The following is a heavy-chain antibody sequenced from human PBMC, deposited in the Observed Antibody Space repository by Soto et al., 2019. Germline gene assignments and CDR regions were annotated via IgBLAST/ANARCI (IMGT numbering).Heavy chain of an antibody. D-gene: IGHD5-18*01. V-gene: IGHV4-59*08. Sequence: SETLSLTCTVSGGSFSSYYWSWIRQPPGKGLEWIGYIYYSGSTYYNPSLKSRVTISLDTSKNQFSLSLSSVTAADTAVYYCARGRGYSYGLDPWGQGTLVTVSS. CDR1: GGSFSSYY. J-gene: IGHJ5*02. CDR3: ARGRGYSYGLDP. CDR2: IYYSGST.